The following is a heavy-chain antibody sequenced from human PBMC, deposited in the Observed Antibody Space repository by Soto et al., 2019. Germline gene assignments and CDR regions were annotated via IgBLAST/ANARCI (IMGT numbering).Heavy chain of an antibody. V-gene: IGHV4-61*01. CDR2: IYYSGST. J-gene: IGHJ4*02. CDR1: CGSVSSGSYY. Sequence: PSETLSLTCTVSCGSVSSGSYYWSWIRQPPGKGLEWIGYIYYSGSTNYNPSLKSRVTISVDTSKNQFSLKLSSVTAADTAVYYCARVGRSIYYFDYWGQGTLVTVSS. CDR3: ARVGRSIYYFDY. D-gene: IGHD2-21*01.